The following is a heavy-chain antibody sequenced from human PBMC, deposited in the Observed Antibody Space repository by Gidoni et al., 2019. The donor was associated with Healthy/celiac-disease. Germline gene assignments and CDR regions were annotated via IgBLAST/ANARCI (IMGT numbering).Heavy chain of an antibody. D-gene: IGHD2-2*01. CDR3: ARDHSRKYQLLGIGSYYYYGMDV. V-gene: IGHV4-61*01. CDR2: IYYSGST. Sequence: QVQLQESGPGLVKPSEPLSLTCTVSGGSISSGSYYWSWIRQPPGKGLEWIGYIYYSGSTNYNPSLKSRVTISVDTSKNQFSLKLSSVTAADTAVYYCARDHSRKYQLLGIGSYYYYGMDVWGQGTTVTVSS. CDR1: GGSISSGSYY. J-gene: IGHJ6*02.